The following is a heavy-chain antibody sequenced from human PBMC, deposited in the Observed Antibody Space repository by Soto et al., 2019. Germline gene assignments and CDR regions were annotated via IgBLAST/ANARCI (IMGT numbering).Heavy chain of an antibody. CDR1: GYTFTSYA. D-gene: IGHD1-7*01. CDR2: INAGNGNT. J-gene: IGHJ6*02. Sequence: ASVKVSCKASGYTFTSYAMHWVRQAPGQRLEWMGWINAGNGNTKYSQKFQGSVTITRDTSASTAYMELSSLRSEDTAVYYCARKLELRGSYYYYYDMDVWGQGTTVTVSS. V-gene: IGHV1-3*01. CDR3: ARKLELRGSYYYYYDMDV.